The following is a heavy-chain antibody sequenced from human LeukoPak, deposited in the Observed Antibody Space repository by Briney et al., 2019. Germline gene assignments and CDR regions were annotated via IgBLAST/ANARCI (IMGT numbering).Heavy chain of an antibody. D-gene: IGHD3-22*01. V-gene: IGHV3-53*01. J-gene: IGHJ4*02. Sequence: PGGSLRLSCAASGFTVSSNYMSWVRQAPGKGLEWVSVIYSGGSTYYADSVKGRFTISRDNSKNTLYLQMNSLRAEDTAVYYCARGIPTYYYDSSGYLDYWGQGTLVTVSS. CDR3: ARGIPTYYYDSSGYLDY. CDR2: IYSGGST. CDR1: GFTVSSNY.